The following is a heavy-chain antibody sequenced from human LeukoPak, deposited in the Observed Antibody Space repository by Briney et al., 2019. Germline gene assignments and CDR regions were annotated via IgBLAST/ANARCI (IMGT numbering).Heavy chain of an antibody. D-gene: IGHD2-21*02. Sequence: PSETLSLTCTVSGGSISSYYWSWIRQPPGKGLEWIGYIYYSGSTNYNPSLKSRVTISVDTSKNQFSLKLSSVTAADTAVYYCARGNYLARVVTAYRWGQGTLVTVSS. CDR3: ARGNYLARVVTAYR. CDR2: IYYSGST. CDR1: GGSISSYY. J-gene: IGHJ4*02. V-gene: IGHV4-59*12.